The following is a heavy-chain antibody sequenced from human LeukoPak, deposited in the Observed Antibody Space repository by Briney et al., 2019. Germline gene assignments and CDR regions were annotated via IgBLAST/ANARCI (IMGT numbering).Heavy chain of an antibody. CDR3: ARETGVWYFDL. CDR1: AYSLSSGYY. J-gene: IGHJ2*01. CDR2: IYHGGST. D-gene: IGHD7-27*01. V-gene: IGHV4-38-2*02. Sequence: SETLSLTCTVSAYSLSSGYYWGWTRQPPGEGLEWIGRIYHGGSTYYNPSLNSRVTISVDTSKNQFSLKLSSVTAADTAVYYCARETGVWYFDLWGRGTLVTVSS.